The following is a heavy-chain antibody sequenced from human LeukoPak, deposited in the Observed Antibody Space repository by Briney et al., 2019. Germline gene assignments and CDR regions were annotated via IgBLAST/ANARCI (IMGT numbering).Heavy chain of an antibody. CDR2: VSDSGGRT. CDR3: VRVGSSNWYA. CDR1: GFTFSSFA. J-gene: IGHJ5*02. Sequence: PGGSLRLSCAGSGFTFSSFAMSWVRQAPGKGLEWVSSVSDSGGRTYYADSVRGRFTISRDNSKSTLYLRMNSLRAEDTAVYYCVRVGSSNWYAWGQGTLVTVSS. V-gene: IGHV3-23*01. D-gene: IGHD6-13*01.